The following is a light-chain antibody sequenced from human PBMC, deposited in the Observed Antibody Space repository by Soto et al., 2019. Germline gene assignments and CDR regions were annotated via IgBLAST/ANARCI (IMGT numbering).Light chain of an antibody. CDR3: QQYNSWLWT. J-gene: IGKJ1*01. CDR1: QSVSSK. Sequence: EIVMTQSPATLSVSPGEGATLSCRASQSVSSKIAWYQQKPGQAPRLLIYGASTRATGIPARFSGSGSGTDFTLIISSLQSEDSAVYYCQQYNSWLWTFGQGTKVEIK. V-gene: IGKV3-15*01. CDR2: GAS.